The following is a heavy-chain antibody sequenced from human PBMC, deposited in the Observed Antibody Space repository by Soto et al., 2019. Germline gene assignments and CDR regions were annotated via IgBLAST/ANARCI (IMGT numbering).Heavy chain of an antibody. Sequence: GGSLRLSCAASGFTFDDYTMHWVRQAPGKGLEWVSAISGSGGSTYYADSVKGRFTISRDNSKNTLYLQMNSLRAEDTAVYYCAKDQYVGELFAFDYWGQGTLVTVSS. CDR3: AKDQYVGELFAFDY. D-gene: IGHD3-10*01. CDR2: ISGSGGST. V-gene: IGHV3-23*01. CDR1: GFTFDDYT. J-gene: IGHJ4*02.